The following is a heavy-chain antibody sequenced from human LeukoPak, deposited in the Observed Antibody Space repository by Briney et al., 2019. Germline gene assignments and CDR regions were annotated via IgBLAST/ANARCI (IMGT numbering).Heavy chain of an antibody. CDR3: ARIRLGSVGATKGFQH. CDR1: GFTFSSYE. Sequence: GGSLRLSCAASGFTFSSYEMNWVRQAPGKGLEWVSYISSSDSTIYYADSVKGRFTISRDNAKNSLYLQMNSLRAEDTAVYYCARIRLGSVGATKGFQHWGQGTLVTVSS. CDR2: ISSSDSTI. J-gene: IGHJ1*01. D-gene: IGHD1-26*01. V-gene: IGHV3-48*03.